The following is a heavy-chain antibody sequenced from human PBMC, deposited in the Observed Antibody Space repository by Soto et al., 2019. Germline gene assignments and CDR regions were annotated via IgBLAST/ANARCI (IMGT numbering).Heavy chain of an antibody. V-gene: IGHV4-59*01. CDR2: IFNSGRSGST. Sequence: SETLSLTCSVSGGSISSYYWSWIRQPPGKGLEWIGYIFNSGRSGSTNHNPSLKSRVTISVDTSKNQFSLKLSSVTAADTAVYYCAKTALGWFDPWGQGTLVTVSS. CDR1: GGSISSYY. J-gene: IGHJ5*02. D-gene: IGHD2-21*02. CDR3: AKTALGWFDP.